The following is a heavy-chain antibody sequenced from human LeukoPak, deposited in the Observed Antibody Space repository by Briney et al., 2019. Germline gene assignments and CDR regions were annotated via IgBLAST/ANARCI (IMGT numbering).Heavy chain of an antibody. Sequence: ASVKVSCKASGGTFSSYAISWVRQAPGQGLEWMGGIIPIFGTANYAQKFQGRATITADESTSTAYMELSSLRSEDTAVYYCARYCSGGSCPYYYYGMDVWGKGTTVTVSS. CDR3: ARYCSGGSCPYYYYGMDV. D-gene: IGHD2-15*01. J-gene: IGHJ6*04. V-gene: IGHV1-69*01. CDR2: IIPIFGTA. CDR1: GGTFSSYA.